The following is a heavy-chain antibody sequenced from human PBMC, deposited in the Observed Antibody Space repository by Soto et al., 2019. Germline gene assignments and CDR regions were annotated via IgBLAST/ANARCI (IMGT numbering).Heavy chain of an antibody. D-gene: IGHD3-9*01. J-gene: IGHJ4*02. Sequence: QLQLQESGPGLVKPSETLSLTCTVSGGSISSSSYYWGWIRQPPGKGLEWIGSMYYSGTTYYNPSLKSRVTISVDTSKNQFSLKLSSVTAADTAVYYCARRREYFHFDYWGQGTLVSVSS. CDR3: ARRREYFHFDY. CDR1: GGSISSSSYY. CDR2: MYYSGTT. V-gene: IGHV4-39*01.